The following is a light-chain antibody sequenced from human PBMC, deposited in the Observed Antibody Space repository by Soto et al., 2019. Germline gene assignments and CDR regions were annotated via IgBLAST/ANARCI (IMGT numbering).Light chain of an antibody. CDR1: QSISSY. CDR2: AAS. J-gene: IGKJ1*01. V-gene: IGKV1-39*01. CDR3: QQSYSTPRWT. Sequence: DIQMTQSPSSLSASVGDRVTITCRASQSISSYLNWYQQKPGKAPKLLIYAASSLQSGVPSRFSGSGPGTDFTVTISSLQPEEFATYYCQQSYSTPRWTFGQGTKADI.